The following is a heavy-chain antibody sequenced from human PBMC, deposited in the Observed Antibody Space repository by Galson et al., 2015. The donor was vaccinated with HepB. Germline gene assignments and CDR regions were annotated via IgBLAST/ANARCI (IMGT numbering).Heavy chain of an antibody. Sequence: ETLSLTCAVYGGSFNDYYWSWIRQSPGEGLEWIGEINHNGSTNYNPSLKSRVTISVDTSKNQFSLRLSSVTAADAAVYYCARGPLLGGLDYWGQGNLVTVSS. V-gene: IGHV4-34*01. D-gene: IGHD3-3*02. CDR3: ARGPLLGGLDY. CDR1: GGSFNDYY. J-gene: IGHJ4*02. CDR2: INHNGST.